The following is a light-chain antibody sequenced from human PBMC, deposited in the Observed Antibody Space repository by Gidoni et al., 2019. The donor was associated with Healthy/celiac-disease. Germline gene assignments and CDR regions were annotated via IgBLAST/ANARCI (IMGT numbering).Light chain of an antibody. J-gene: IGKJ5*01. Sequence: EIVLTPSPGTLSLSPGERATLSCRASQSVSSSYLAWYQQKPGQAPRLLIYGASSRATGIPDRFSGSGSGTDFTLTISRLEPEDFAVYYCQQYGSSSITFXXXTRLEIK. CDR3: QQYGSSSIT. CDR2: GAS. CDR1: QSVSSSY. V-gene: IGKV3-20*01.